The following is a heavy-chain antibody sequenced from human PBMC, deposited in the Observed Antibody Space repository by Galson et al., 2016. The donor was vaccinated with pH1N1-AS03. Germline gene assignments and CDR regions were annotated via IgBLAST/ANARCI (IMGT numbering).Heavy chain of an antibody. CDR2: ISQSGSYI. Sequence: SLRLSCAASGFIFNIYILDWVRQTPRKGLEWVASISQSGSYIYYADSVKGRFTISRDNAKKSMFLQMNSLRGDDTAVYYCARIWNRGDDPSSGRIDLWGQGTQVTVSS. CDR3: ARIWNRGDDPSSGRIDL. CDR1: GFIFNIYI. D-gene: IGHD1/OR15-1a*01. V-gene: IGHV3-21*01. J-gene: IGHJ5*02.